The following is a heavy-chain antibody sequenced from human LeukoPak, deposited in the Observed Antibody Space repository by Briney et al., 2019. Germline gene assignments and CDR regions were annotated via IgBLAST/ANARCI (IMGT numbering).Heavy chain of an antibody. V-gene: IGHV3-7*04. D-gene: IGHD4-17*01. CDR3: ARRRIPYGDRFYGMDV. CDR1: GGSITSGTYS. J-gene: IGHJ6*02. Sequence: ETLSLTCAVSGGSITSGTYSWSWVRQAPGKGLEWVANIKQDGSEKYYVDSVKGRFTISRDNAKNSLYLQMNSLRAEDTAVYYCARRRIPYGDRFYGMDVWGQGTTVTVSS. CDR2: IKQDGSEK.